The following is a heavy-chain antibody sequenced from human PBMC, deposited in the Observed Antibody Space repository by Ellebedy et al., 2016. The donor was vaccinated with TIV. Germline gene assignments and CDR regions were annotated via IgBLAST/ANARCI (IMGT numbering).Heavy chain of an antibody. D-gene: IGHD3-22*01. J-gene: IGHJ6*02. CDR3: ARASGYLDYYYYGMDV. CDR1: GGSISSYY. Sequence: SETLSLXCTVSGGSISSYYWSWIRQPPGKGLEWIGYIYYSGSTNYNPSLKSRVTISVDTSKNQFSLKLSSVTAADTAVYYCARASGYLDYYYYGMDVWGQGTTVTVSS. V-gene: IGHV4-59*01. CDR2: IYYSGST.